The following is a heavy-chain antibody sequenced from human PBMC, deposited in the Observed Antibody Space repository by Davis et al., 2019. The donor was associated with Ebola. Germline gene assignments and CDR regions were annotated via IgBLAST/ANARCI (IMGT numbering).Heavy chain of an antibody. V-gene: IGHV3-20*01. CDR3: ARVNAVTGYSRFDS. Sequence: GGSLRLSCAASGFTSTNNWIHWVRQAPGKGLEWVSGINWNGGSTGYADSVKGRFTISRDNAKNSLYLRLNSLRAEDTALYHCARVNAVTGYSRFDSWGQGTLVTVSS. J-gene: IGHJ5*01. CDR2: INWNGGST. D-gene: IGHD3-9*01. CDR1: GFTSTNNW.